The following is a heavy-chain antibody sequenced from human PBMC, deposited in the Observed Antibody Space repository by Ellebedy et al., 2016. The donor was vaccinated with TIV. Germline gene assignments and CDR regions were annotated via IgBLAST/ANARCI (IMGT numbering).Heavy chain of an antibody. CDR1: GYTFTSYG. V-gene: IGHV1-18*01. CDR3: ARDPSVNDYGDPRWFDP. D-gene: IGHD4-17*01. Sequence: ASVKVSCKASGYTFTSYGISWVRQAPGQGLEWMGWISAYNGNTNYAQKLQGRVTMTTHTSTSTAYMELRSLRSDDTAVYYCARDPSVNDYGDPRWFDPWGQGTLVTVSS. J-gene: IGHJ5*02. CDR2: ISAYNGNT.